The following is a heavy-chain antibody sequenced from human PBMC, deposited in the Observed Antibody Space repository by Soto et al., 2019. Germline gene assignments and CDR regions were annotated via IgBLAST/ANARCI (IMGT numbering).Heavy chain of an antibody. CDR1: GFTFSSYS. Sequence: PGGSLRLSCAASGFTFSSYSMNWVRQAPGKGLEWVSYISSSSSTIYYADSVKGRFTISRDNAKNSLYLQMNSLGDEDTAVYYCARRYGVYFDYWGQGTLVTVSS. CDR2: ISSSSSTI. V-gene: IGHV3-48*02. CDR3: ARRYGVYFDY. D-gene: IGHD4-17*01. J-gene: IGHJ4*02.